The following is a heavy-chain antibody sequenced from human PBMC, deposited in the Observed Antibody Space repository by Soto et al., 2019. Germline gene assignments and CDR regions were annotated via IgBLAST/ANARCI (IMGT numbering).Heavy chain of an antibody. Sequence: QVQLVESGGGVVQPGRSLRLSCEASGFTFISNAMHWVRQAPGKGLEWVAVIWYDGSNKDFVGSVKGRFTISRDNSKNTLYLQMNSLRDEDTAVYYCARADDSGYFYGMDVWGQGTTVTVSS. D-gene: IGHD3-10*01. V-gene: IGHV3-33*01. CDR1: GFTFISNA. CDR3: ARADDSGYFYGMDV. J-gene: IGHJ6*02. CDR2: IWYDGSNK.